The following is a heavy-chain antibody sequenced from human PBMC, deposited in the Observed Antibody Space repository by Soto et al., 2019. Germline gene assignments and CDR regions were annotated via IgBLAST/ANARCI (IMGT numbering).Heavy chain of an antibody. V-gene: IGHV4-61*01. CDR1: GGSVSSESYY. J-gene: IGHJ5*02. CDR2: VENSGST. CDR3: ARERGDSHWIDP. D-gene: IGHD2-21*01. Sequence: NPSETLSLTCSVSGGSVSSESYYWSWIRQTPGKGLEWIGNVENSGSTKYNPSLKSRVTISVDTSKNQLSLKLSSMTGADTAVYYCARERGDSHWIDPWGQGTLVTVS.